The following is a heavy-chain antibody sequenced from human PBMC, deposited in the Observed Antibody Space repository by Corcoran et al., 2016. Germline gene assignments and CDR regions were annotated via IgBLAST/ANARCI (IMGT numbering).Heavy chain of an antibody. CDR2: IIPIFGTA. Sequence: QVQLVQSGAEVKKPGSSVKVSCKASGGTFSSYAISWVRQAPGQGLEWMGGIIPIFGTANYAQKFQGRVTITADESTSTAYMELSSLRSEDTAVYYCARGSPLYGGGGYYYYGMDVWGQGTTVTVSS. CDR3: ARGSPLYGGGGYYYYGMDV. V-gene: IGHV1-69*01. CDR1: GGTFSSYA. D-gene: IGHD4-17*01. J-gene: IGHJ6*02.